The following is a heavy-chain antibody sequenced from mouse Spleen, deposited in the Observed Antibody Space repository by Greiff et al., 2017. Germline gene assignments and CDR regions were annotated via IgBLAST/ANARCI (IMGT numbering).Heavy chain of an antibody. V-gene: IGHV3-6*01. CDR1: GYSITSGYY. CDR3: ARGGYGSSWGFAY. Sequence: EVQLQESGPGLVKPSQSLSLTCSVTGYSITSGYYWNWIRQFPGNKLEWMGYISYDGSNNYNPSLKNRISITRDTSKNQFFLKLNSVTTEDTATYYCARGGYGSSWGFAYWGQGTLVTVSA. J-gene: IGHJ3*01. D-gene: IGHD1-1*01. CDR2: ISYDGSN.